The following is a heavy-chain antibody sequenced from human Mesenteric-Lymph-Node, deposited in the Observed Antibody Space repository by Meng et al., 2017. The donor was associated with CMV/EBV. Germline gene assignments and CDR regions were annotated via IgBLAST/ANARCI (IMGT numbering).Heavy chain of an antibody. J-gene: IGHJ5*02. CDR3: ARDNVNPEGFDP. V-gene: IGHV1-2*06. CDR2: INPNSGVS. CDR1: EYTFTDFY. D-gene: IGHD2/OR15-2a*01. Sequence: QVQLVQSRAEVGKPGASVMVSCKASEYTFTDFYIHWVRQAPGQGLEWMGRINPNSGVSNSAQNFQGRVTMTRDTSISTAYMEPGRLTSDDTAVYYCARDNVNPEGFDPWGQGTLVTVSS.